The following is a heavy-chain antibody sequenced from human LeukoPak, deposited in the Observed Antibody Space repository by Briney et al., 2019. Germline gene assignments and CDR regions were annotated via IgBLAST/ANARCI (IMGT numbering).Heavy chain of an antibody. CDR3: AKAIDILTGPPSN. Sequence: GGSLRLSCAASGFTFDRFTIHGVRQTPGRGRGWVSLINRRGHTFYADSVKGRFTISRDNSRNSVFLQMSSLRTEDTALYFCAKAIDILTGPPSNWGQGTLVTVSS. CDR2: INRRGHT. CDR1: GFTFDRFT. V-gene: IGHV3-43*01. D-gene: IGHD3-9*01. J-gene: IGHJ4*02.